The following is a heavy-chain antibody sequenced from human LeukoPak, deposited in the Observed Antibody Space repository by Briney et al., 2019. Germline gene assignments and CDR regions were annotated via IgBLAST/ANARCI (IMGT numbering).Heavy chain of an antibody. CDR1: GYTFTIYG. CDR2: ISAYNGNT. CDR3: ASTRYSSSWYFAFDI. Sequence: ASVKVSCTASGYTFTIYGISWVRQAPGQGLEWMGWISAYNGNTNYAQKPQGRVTMTTDTSTSTAYMELRSLRSDDTAVYYCASTRYSSSWYFAFDIWGQGTMVTVSS. D-gene: IGHD6-13*01. J-gene: IGHJ3*02. V-gene: IGHV1-18*01.